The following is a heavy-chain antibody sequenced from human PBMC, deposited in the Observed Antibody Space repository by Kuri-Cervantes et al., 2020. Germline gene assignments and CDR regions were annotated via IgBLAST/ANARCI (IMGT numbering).Heavy chain of an antibody. J-gene: IGHJ4*02. V-gene: IGHV1-58*01. D-gene: IGHD3-3*01. CDR3: ARRVEWRLGSWLDY. Sequence: SVKVSCKASGFTFTSSAVQWVRQARGQRLEWIGWIVVGSGNTNYAQKFQERVTITRDMSTSTAYMELSSLRSEGTAVYYCARRVEWRLGSWLDYWGQGTLVTVSS. CDR2: IVVGSGNT. CDR1: GFTFTSSA.